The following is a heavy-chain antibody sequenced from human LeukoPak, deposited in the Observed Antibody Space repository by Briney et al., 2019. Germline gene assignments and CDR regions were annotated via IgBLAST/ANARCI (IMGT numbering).Heavy chain of an antibody. Sequence: GRSLRLSCAASGFTFDDYAMHWVRQAPGKGLEWVSGISWNSGSIGYADSVKGRFTISRDNAKNSLYLQMNSLRAEDTALYYCAKVGSSGWYFDYWGQGTLVTVSS. V-gene: IGHV3-9*01. D-gene: IGHD6-19*01. CDR2: ISWNSGSI. CDR3: AKVGSSGWYFDY. J-gene: IGHJ4*02. CDR1: GFTFDDYA.